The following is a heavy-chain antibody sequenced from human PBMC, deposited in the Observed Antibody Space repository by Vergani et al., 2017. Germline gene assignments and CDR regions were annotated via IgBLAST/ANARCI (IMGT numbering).Heavy chain of an antibody. CDR1: GGSLSSGGYY. CDR2: IYHSGSA. CDR3: ARIPRGYCSSVICFPFDH. Sequence: QVQLQESGPGLVKPSQTLSLTCTVSGGSLSSGGYYWSWIRQHPGKGLEWIGYIYHSGSAYYNPSLESRVTMSVDTSKNQFSLNLNSVTASDTAVYYCARIPRGYCSSVICFPFDHWGQGSLVTVSS. V-gene: IGHV4-31*03. D-gene: IGHD2-2*01. J-gene: IGHJ4*02.